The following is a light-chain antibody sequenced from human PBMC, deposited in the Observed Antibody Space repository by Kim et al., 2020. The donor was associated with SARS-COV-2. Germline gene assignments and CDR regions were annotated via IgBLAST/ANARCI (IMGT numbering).Light chain of an antibody. CDR1: QSVSSSY. CDR2: GAS. Sequence: PGERATLACRASQSVSSSYLAWYQQRPGQAPRLLIYGASSRATGIPDRFSGGGSGTDFTLTISRLEPDDFAVYYCQQYGSSPRTFGQGTKVDIK. CDR3: QQYGSSPRT. J-gene: IGKJ1*01. V-gene: IGKV3-20*01.